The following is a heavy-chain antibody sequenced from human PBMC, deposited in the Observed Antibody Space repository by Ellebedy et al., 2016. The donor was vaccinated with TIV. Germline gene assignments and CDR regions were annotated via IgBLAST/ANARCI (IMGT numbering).Heavy chain of an antibody. Sequence: GGSLRLSCAASGFTFSSYGMHWVRQAPGKGLEWVAVIWYDGSNKYYADSVKGRFTISRDNSKKTLYLQMNKLRAEDTAFYYCAGSLDTAMPFDYWGQGTLVTVSS. V-gene: IGHV3-33*01. CDR3: AGSLDTAMPFDY. J-gene: IGHJ4*02. D-gene: IGHD5-18*01. CDR1: GFTFSSYG. CDR2: IWYDGSNK.